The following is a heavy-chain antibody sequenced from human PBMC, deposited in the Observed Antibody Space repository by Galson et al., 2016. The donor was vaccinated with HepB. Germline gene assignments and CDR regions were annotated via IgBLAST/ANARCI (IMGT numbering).Heavy chain of an antibody. CDR3: ARAGTYYYYGLDV. D-gene: IGHD1-26*01. CDR2: SWYDGGNN. V-gene: IGHV3-33*01. Sequence: SLRLSCAASGFTFNSYGIHWVRQPPGKGLEWVAVSWYDGGNNYYSDSVKGRVTVSRDRSKNTLYLQLNSLGAEDTAVYYCARAGTYYYYGLDVWGLGTTVTVSS. CDR1: GFTFNSYG. J-gene: IGHJ6*02.